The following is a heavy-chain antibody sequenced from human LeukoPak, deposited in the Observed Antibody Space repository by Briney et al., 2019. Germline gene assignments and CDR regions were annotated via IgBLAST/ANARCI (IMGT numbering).Heavy chain of an antibody. J-gene: IGHJ4*02. CDR3: ARGRDGYNYPDYFDY. D-gene: IGHD5-24*01. Sequence: PSETLSLTCTVSGGSISSYYWSWIRQPPGKGLEWIGYIYYSGSTYYNPSLKSRVTISVDTSKNQFSLKLSSVTAADTAVYYCARGRDGYNYPDYFDYWGQGTLATVSS. CDR1: GGSISSYY. CDR2: IYYSGST. V-gene: IGHV4-30-4*01.